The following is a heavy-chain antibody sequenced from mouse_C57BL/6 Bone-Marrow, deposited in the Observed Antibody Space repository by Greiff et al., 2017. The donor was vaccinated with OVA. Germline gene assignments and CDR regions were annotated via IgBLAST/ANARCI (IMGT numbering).Heavy chain of an antibody. V-gene: IGHV1-76*01. CDR3: AREAKKFDY. CDR1: GYTFTDYY. Sequence: QVQLKQSGAELERPGASVKLSCKASGYTFTDYYINWVKQRPGQGLEWIARIYPGSGNTYYNEKFKGKATLTAEKSSSTAYMQLSSLTSEDSAVYFCAREAKKFDYWGQGTTLTVSS. D-gene: IGHD3-2*02. CDR2: IYPGSGNT. J-gene: IGHJ2*01.